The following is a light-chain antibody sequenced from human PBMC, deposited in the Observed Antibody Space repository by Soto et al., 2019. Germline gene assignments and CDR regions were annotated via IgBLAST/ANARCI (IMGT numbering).Light chain of an antibody. CDR3: QQYNNWPPLT. Sequence: IVMTQSPAILSVSPGERATLSCRASQSVSSSLAWYQQKPGQAPRLLIYGASTRATGIPARFSGSGSGTEFTLTIGSLQSEDFAVYYCQQYNNWPPLTFGGGTKVEIK. V-gene: IGKV3-15*01. J-gene: IGKJ4*01. CDR2: GAS. CDR1: QSVSSS.